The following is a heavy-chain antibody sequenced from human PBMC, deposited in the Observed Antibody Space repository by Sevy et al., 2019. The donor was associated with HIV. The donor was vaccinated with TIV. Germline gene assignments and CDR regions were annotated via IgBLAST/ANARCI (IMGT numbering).Heavy chain of an antibody. CDR3: VKAAGAYYFDN. CDR2: ISRSGIDT. J-gene: IGHJ4*02. Sequence: GEALKISCAASGFTFSNYAMSWVRQAPGKGLEWVSGISRSGIDTYNADSVKGRFTISRDNFKNTLYLQMNSLSAEDTAVYYCVKAAGAYYFDNWGQGTLVTVSS. V-gene: IGHV3-23*01. CDR1: GFTFSNYA. D-gene: IGHD1-26*01.